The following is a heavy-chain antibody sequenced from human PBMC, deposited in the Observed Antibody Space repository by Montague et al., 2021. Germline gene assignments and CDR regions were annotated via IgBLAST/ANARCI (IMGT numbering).Heavy chain of an antibody. V-gene: IGHV3-23*01. CDR1: GFSFRSYA. CDR3: ANARVAVAGAEDY. J-gene: IGHJ4*02. CDR2: ITASGATT. Sequence: SLSLSFSASGFSFRSYAMSWVRQSAGKGLEWVSTITASGATTYYEDSVKGRFTISRDNFKNTLYLQMNSLRAEDTAIYFCANARVAVAGAEDYWGQGALVTVSS. D-gene: IGHD6-19*01.